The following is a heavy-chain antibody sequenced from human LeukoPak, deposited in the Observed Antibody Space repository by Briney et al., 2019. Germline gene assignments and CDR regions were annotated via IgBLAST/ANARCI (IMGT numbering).Heavy chain of an antibody. J-gene: IGHJ5*02. CDR2: INPNSGGT. CDR1: GYTFTGHY. V-gene: IGHV1-2*02. CDR3: AGDRATGSSWYVRWFDP. Sequence: ASVKVSCKASGYTFTGHYMHWVRQAPGQGLEWMGWINPNSGGTNYAQKFQGRVTMTRDTSISTAYMELTRLTSDDTAVYYCAGDRATGSSWYVRWFDPWGQGTLVTVSS. D-gene: IGHD6-13*01.